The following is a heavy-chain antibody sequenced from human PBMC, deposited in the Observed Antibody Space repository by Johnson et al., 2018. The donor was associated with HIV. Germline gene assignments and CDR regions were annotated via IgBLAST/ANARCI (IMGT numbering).Heavy chain of an antibody. CDR1: GFTFSSYG. CDR2: ISYDGSNK. J-gene: IGHJ3*02. CDR3: AKDVGNYWPDAFDI. Sequence: QMQLVESGGGVVQPGKSLRLSCAASGFTFSSYGMHWVRQAPGKGLEWVAVISYDGSNKYYADSVKGRFTISRDNSKNTLYLQMNSLRAEDTALYYCAKDVGNYWPDAFDIWGQGTMVTVSS. D-gene: IGHD3-22*01. V-gene: IGHV3-30*18.